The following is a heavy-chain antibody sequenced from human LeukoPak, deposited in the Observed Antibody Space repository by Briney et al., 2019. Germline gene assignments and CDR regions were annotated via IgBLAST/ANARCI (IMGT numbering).Heavy chain of an antibody. Sequence: VSVKVSCKASGYTFTSYDINWVRQATGQGLEWMGWMNPNSGNTGYAQKFQGRVTMTRNTSISTAYMELSSLRSEDTAVYYCARANGIGHYYGSGSYYYFWGQGTLVTVSS. V-gene: IGHV1-8*01. J-gene: IGHJ4*02. D-gene: IGHD3-10*01. CDR1: GYTFTSYD. CDR2: MNPNSGNT. CDR3: ARANGIGHYYGSGSYYYF.